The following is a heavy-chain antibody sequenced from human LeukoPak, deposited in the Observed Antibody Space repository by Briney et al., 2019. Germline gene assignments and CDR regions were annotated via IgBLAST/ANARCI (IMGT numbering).Heavy chain of an antibody. V-gene: IGHV1-8*02. D-gene: IGHD1-26*01. J-gene: IGHJ4*02. Sequence: GASVKVSCKASGYTFTGYYMHWVRQAPGQGLEWMGWMNPNSGNTGYAQKLQGRVTMTRNTSISTAYMELSSLRSEDTAVYYCARGRGGSSGVPSDYWGQGTLVTVSS. CDR1: GYTFTGYY. CDR3: ARGRGGSSGVPSDY. CDR2: MNPNSGNT.